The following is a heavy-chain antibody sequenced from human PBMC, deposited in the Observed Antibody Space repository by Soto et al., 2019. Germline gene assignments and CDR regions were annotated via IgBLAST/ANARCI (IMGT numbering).Heavy chain of an antibody. CDR1: GGSVSSSGYS. D-gene: IGHD5-18*01. V-gene: IGHV4-30-2*05. J-gene: IGHJ4*02. Sequence: PSETLSLTCAVSGGSVSSSGYSWSWIRQPPGKGLEWIGYIYYSGNTDYNPSLKSRLTISVDTSRNQFSLKLTSVTAADTAVYYCAGASGYSYGYLGYWGQGTLVTVSS. CDR2: IYYSGNT. CDR3: AGASGYSYGYLGY.